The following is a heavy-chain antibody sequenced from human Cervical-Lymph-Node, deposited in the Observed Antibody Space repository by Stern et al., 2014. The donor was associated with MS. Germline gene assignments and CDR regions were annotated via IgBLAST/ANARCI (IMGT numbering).Heavy chain of an antibody. J-gene: IGHJ4*02. Sequence: VQLVESGGGVVQPGRSLRLSCAASGFSFSSYGMHWVRQAPGKGLEWVAGIWHDGKNEYYADSVKGRFTISRDNAKSTVYLQMNSLRDEDTAVYFCARHPAAAGTGVHLEYWGQGTLVIVSS. D-gene: IGHD6-13*01. V-gene: IGHV3-33*01. CDR3: ARHPAAAGTGVHLEY. CDR2: IWHDGKNE. CDR1: GFSFSSYG.